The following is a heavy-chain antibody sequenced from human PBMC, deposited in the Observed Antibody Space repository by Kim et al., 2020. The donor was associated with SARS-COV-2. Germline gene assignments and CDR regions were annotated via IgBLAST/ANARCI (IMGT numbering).Heavy chain of an antibody. CDR1: GGSFSGYY. Sequence: SETLSLTCAVYGGSFSGYYWSWIRQPPGKGLEWIGEINHSGSTNYNPSLKSRVTISVDTSKNQFSLKLSSVTAADTAVYYCARGRGYGSGSYYKGGYFDYWGQGTLVTVSS. J-gene: IGHJ4*02. CDR2: INHSGST. V-gene: IGHV4-34*01. CDR3: ARGRGYGSGSYYKGGYFDY. D-gene: IGHD3-10*01.